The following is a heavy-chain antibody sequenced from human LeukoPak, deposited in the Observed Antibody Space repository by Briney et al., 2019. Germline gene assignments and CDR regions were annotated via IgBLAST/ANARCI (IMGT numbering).Heavy chain of an antibody. Sequence: GGSLRLSCAASGFTVSSNYMSWVRQAPGKGLEWVSVIYSGGSTYYADSVKGRFTISRDNSKNTLYLQMNSLRAEDTAVYYCARDPYYYYYMDVWGKGTTVTVSS. J-gene: IGHJ6*03. CDR2: IYSGGST. CDR1: GFTVSSNY. CDR3: ARDPYYYYYMDV. V-gene: IGHV3-53*05.